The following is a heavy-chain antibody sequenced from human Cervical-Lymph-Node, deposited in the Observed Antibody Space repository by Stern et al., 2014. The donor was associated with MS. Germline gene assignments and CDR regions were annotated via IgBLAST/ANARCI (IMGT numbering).Heavy chain of an antibody. Sequence: QVTLKESGPPLVKPTQTLTLTCTFSGFSLNTRGVGVGWIRQPPGKALEWLALIYWNDDKRDSPSLKSRLTITKDTSRSQVVLTIAKLDPVDTATYFCSLDPGYWGQGILVTVSS. CDR1: GFSLNTRGVG. CDR3: SLDPGY. J-gene: IGHJ4*02. CDR2: IYWNDDK. V-gene: IGHV2-5*01.